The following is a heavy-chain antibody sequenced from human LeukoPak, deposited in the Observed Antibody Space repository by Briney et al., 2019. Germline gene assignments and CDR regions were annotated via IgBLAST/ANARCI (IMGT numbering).Heavy chain of an antibody. CDR2: ISTYNGNT. D-gene: IGHD3-10*01. V-gene: IGHV1-18*01. J-gene: IGHJ6*04. Sequence: ASVKVSCKASGYTFTSHGISWVRQAPGQGLEWMGWISTYNGNTNYAQKLQGRVTMTTDISTSTTYLELTSLRSDDTAVYYCARLPYSSGVWGTGTTVIVSS. CDR3: ARLPYSSGV. CDR1: GYTFTSHG.